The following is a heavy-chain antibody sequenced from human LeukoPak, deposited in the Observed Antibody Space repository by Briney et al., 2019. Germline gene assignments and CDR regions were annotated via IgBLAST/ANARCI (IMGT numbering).Heavy chain of an antibody. D-gene: IGHD3-22*01. CDR1: GGTFSSYA. Sequence: GASVKVSCKASGGTFSSYAISWVRQAPGQGLEWMGRIIPILGIANYAQKFQGRVTITADKSTSTAYMELSSLRSEDTAVYYCAREVVNDYYDSSGYINYWGQGTLVTVSS. CDR3: AREVVNDYYDSSGYINY. CDR2: IIPILGIA. V-gene: IGHV1-69*04. J-gene: IGHJ4*02.